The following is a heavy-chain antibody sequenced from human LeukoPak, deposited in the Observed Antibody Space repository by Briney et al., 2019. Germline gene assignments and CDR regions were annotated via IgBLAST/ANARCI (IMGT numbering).Heavy chain of an antibody. CDR1: GFTFSTYV. D-gene: IGHD3-16*01. CDR3: VRGRGY. V-gene: IGHV3-64D*06. J-gene: IGHJ4*02. Sequence: GGSLRLSCSVSGFTFSTYVMHWVRQAPGKGLEYVSAISSNGDNTYYADSVKGRFTISRDNSKNTLYLQMSSLRADDTAVYYCVRGRGYWAQGTLVTASS. CDR2: ISSNGDNT.